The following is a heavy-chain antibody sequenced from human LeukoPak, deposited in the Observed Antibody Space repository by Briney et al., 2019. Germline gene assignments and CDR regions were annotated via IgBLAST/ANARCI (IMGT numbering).Heavy chain of an antibody. CDR1: GFTVSSNY. J-gene: IGHJ4*02. CDR3: ARGSTYYYDSSGYSEKDY. D-gene: IGHD3-22*01. CDR2: IYSGGST. V-gene: IGHV3-53*01. Sequence: GGSLRLSCAASGFTVSSNYMSWVRQAPGKGLEWVSVIYSGGSTYYADSVRGRFTISRDNSKNTLYLQMNSLRAEDTAVYYCARGSTYYYDSSGYSEKDYWGQGTLVTVSS.